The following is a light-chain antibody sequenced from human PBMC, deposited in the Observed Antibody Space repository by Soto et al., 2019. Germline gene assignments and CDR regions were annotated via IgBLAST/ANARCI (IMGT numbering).Light chain of an antibody. CDR2: DAS. CDR3: QQRSNWPPLN. CDR1: QSVSSY. Sequence: EIVLTQSPATLSLSPGERATLSCRSSQSVSSYLAWYQQKPGQAPSLLIYDASNRATGIPARFSGSGSGTDFTLTISSLAPEDFAVYYWQQRSNWPPLNFGGGTKV. V-gene: IGKV3-11*01. J-gene: IGKJ4*01.